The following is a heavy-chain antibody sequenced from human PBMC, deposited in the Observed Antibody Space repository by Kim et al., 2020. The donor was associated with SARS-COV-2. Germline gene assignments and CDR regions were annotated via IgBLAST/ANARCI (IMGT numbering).Heavy chain of an antibody. D-gene: IGHD6-13*01. Sequence: GGSLRLSCAASGFTFSSYGMHWVRQAPGKGLEWVAVISYDGSNKYYADSVKGRFTISRDNSKNTLYLQMNSLRAEDTAVYYCAKVPGSSWHGYFQHWGQGTLVTVSS. CDR3: AKVPGSSWHGYFQH. CDR2: ISYDGSNK. V-gene: IGHV3-30*18. CDR1: GFTFSSYG. J-gene: IGHJ1*01.